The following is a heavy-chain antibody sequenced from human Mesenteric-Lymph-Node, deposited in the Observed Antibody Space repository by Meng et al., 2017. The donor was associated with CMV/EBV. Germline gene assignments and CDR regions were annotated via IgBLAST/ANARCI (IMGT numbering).Heavy chain of an antibody. D-gene: IGHD5-12*01. CDR2: IWYDGSNK. CDR3: ARGSEEEATIGAFDY. J-gene: IGHJ4*02. CDR1: GFTFRLYG. V-gene: IGHV3-33*01. Sequence: SGFTFRLYGMHWVRQAPGKGLEWVAVIWYDGSNKYYADSVKGRFTISRDNSKNTLYLQMNSLRAEDTAVYYCARGSEEEATIGAFDYWGQGTLVTVSS.